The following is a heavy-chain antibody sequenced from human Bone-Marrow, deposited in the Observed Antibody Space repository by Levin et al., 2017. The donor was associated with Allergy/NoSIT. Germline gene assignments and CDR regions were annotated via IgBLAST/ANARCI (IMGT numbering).Heavy chain of an antibody. J-gene: IGHJ3*02. D-gene: IGHD2-8*02. CDR1: GFSVTGNY. V-gene: IGHV3-53*01. Sequence: GESLKISCAVSGFSVTGNYMTWVRQAPGKGPEWLSTITSAASGGKTDYVDSVKGRFTISRDISRQTLFLHMNSLRVEDTAVYYCARFLRGGVDAFDIWGQGTMVTVSS. CDR2: ITSAASGGKT. CDR3: ARFLRGGVDAFDI.